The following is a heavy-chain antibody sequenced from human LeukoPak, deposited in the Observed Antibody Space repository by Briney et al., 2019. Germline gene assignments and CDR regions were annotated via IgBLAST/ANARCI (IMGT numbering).Heavy chain of an antibody. V-gene: IGHV1-18*01. J-gene: IGHJ4*02. CDR2: ISAYNGNT. Sequence: GASVKVSCKASGYTFTSYGISWVRQAPGQGLEWMGWISAYNGNTNYAQKLQGRVTMTGDTSLSTAFLDLMKLNSDDTAVYYCATSLGVAEYYFEYWGQGTLVTVSS. CDR1: GYTFTSYG. D-gene: IGHD2-15*01. CDR3: ATSLGVAEYYFEY.